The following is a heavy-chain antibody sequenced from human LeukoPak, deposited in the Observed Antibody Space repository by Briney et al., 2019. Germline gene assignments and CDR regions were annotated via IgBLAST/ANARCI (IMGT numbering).Heavy chain of an antibody. J-gene: IGHJ2*01. D-gene: IGHD3-16*01. CDR2: IYNSGST. CDR1: GDSISTSRYA. CDR3: ARVALTGEGGRGYFNL. Sequence: SETLSLTCTVSGDSISTSRYAWGWIRQSPGKGLEWIGTIYNSGSTNLNPSLKTRVAMSVDASKNHFSLNLNSVTAADTALYFCARVALTGEGGRGYFNLWGRGNLVSVSS. V-gene: IGHV4-39*02.